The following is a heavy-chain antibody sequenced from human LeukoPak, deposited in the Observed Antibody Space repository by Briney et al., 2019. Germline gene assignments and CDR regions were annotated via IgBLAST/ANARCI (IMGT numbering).Heavy chain of an antibody. J-gene: IGHJ4*02. Sequence: ASVKVSCKASGYTFTGYYMHWVRQAPGQGLGWLGWINTYNGNTDYAQKLQGRVTMTTDTSTSTAYMELRSLRSDDTALYYCATNYYDSSGYYSIDYWGQGTLVTVSS. CDR1: GYTFTGYY. D-gene: IGHD3-22*01. CDR3: ATNYYDSSGYYSIDY. CDR2: INTYNGNT. V-gene: IGHV1-18*04.